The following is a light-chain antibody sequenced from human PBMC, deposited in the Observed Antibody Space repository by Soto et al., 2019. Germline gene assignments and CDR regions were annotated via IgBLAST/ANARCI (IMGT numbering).Light chain of an antibody. V-gene: IGKV3-11*01. J-gene: IGKJ1*01. Sequence: EIVFTQSPCTLSLSQGERATLSCRASQSISSTSLAWYQQKPGQAPRLLIYDASNRATGIPARFSGSGSGTDFTLTISSLEPEDFAVYYCQQRSNWPPWTFGQGTKVDIK. CDR3: QQRSNWPPWT. CDR1: QSISSTS. CDR2: DAS.